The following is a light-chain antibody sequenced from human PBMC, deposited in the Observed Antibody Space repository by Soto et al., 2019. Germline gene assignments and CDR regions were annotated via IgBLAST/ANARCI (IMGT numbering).Light chain of an antibody. CDR1: QSLSSNY. CDR3: QQYDSSAT. Sequence: EIVLTQSPGTLSLSAGERATLSCRASQSLSSNYLAWYQQKPGQAPTLLIYGASRRATGIPDRFSGSGSGTDFTLTISRLEPEDFAVYYCQQYDSSATFGQGTKVEIK. V-gene: IGKV3-20*01. J-gene: IGKJ1*01. CDR2: GAS.